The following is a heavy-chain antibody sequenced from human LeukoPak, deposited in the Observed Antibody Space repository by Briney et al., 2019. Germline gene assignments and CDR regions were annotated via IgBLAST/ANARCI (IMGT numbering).Heavy chain of an antibody. J-gene: IGHJ4*02. Sequence: GGSLRLSCAASGFTFSSYAMGWVRQAPGKGLEWVAFIRYDGSNKYYADSVKGRFTISRDNSKNTLYLQMNSLRAEDTAVYYCAKDRVAPFDYWGQGTLVTVSS. CDR2: IRYDGSNK. V-gene: IGHV3-30*02. CDR1: GFTFSSYA. D-gene: IGHD3-10*01. CDR3: AKDRVAPFDY.